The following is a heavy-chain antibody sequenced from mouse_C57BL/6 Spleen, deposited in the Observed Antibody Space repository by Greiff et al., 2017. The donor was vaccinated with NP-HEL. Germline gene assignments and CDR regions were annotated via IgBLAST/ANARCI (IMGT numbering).Heavy chain of an antibody. CDR2: IDPSDSYT. CDR1: GYTFTSYW. J-gene: IGHJ4*01. Sequence: QVQLQQPGAELVKPGASVKLSCKASGYTFTSYWMQWVNQRPGQGLEWIGEIDPSDSYTNYNQKFKGKATLTVDTSSSTAYMQLSSLTSEDSAVYYCARGRDDYAMDYWGQGTSVTVSS. CDR3: ARGRDDYAMDY. V-gene: IGHV1-50*01. D-gene: IGHD3-3*01.